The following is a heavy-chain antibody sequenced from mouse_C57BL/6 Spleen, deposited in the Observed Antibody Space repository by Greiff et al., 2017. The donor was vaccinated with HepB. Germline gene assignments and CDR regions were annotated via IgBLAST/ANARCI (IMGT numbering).Heavy chain of an antibody. V-gene: IGHV1-69*01. CDR1: GYTFTSYW. CDR2: IDPSDSYT. J-gene: IGHJ1*03. Sequence: VQLQQPGAELVMPGASVKLSCKASGYTFTSYWMHWVKQRPGQGLEWIGEIDPSDSYTNYNQKFKGKSTLTVDKSSSTAYMQLSSLTSEDSAVYYCARVIYYGNYYWYFDVWGTGTTVTVSS. D-gene: IGHD2-1*01. CDR3: ARVIYYGNYYWYFDV.